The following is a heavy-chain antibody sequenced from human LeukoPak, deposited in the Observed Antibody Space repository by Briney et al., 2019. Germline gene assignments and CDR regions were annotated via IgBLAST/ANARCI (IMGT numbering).Heavy chain of an antibody. Sequence: SVKVSCKASGGTFSSHAISWVRQAPGQGLEWMGGIIPIFGTANYAQKFQGRVTITTDESTSTAYMELSSLRSEDTAVYYCASLSMSPDYYYYYMDVWGKGTTVTVPS. CDR3: ASLSMSPDYYYYYMDV. J-gene: IGHJ6*03. CDR1: GGTFSSHA. D-gene: IGHD2/OR15-2a*01. CDR2: IIPIFGTA. V-gene: IGHV1-69*05.